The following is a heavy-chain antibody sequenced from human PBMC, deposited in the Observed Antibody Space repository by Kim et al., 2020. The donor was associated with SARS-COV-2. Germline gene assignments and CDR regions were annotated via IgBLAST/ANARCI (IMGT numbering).Heavy chain of an antibody. CDR1: TFTFSSYA. CDR2: ISTSGSTL. J-gene: IGHJ6*02. V-gene: IGHV3-48*03. CDR3: ATLGYRSSWGGMDV. D-gene: IGHD6-6*01. Sequence: GGSLRLSCAASTFTFSSYAMNWVRQAPGKGLEWLSYISTSGSTLYYADSVKGRFTISRDNAKNSLYLQMNSLRAEDTAVYYCATLGYRSSWGGMDVWGQGTTVTVSS.